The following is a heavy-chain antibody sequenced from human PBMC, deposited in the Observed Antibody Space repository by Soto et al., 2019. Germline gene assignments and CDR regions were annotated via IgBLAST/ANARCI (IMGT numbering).Heavy chain of an antibody. J-gene: IGHJ3*01. CDR1: GFTFSSYA. Sequence: QVQLVESGGGVVQPGRSLRLSWAASGFTFSSYAMHWVRQAPGKGLEWVAVISYDGSNKYDADSVKGRFTISRDNSKNTLYLQMNSLRAEDTAAYYCARERYMYTDSGHAAFDLWGQGTMVSVSS. CDR3: ARERYMYTDSGHAAFDL. V-gene: IGHV3-30-3*01. D-gene: IGHD3-16*02. CDR2: ISYDGSNK.